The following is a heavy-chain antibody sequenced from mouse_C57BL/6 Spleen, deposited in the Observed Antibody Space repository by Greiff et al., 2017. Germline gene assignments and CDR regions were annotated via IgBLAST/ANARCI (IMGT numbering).Heavy chain of an antibody. J-gene: IGHJ2*01. CDR2: IDPSDSYT. CDR1: GYTFTSYW. Sequence: QVQLQQPGAELVKPGASVKLSCKASGYTFTSYWMQWVKQRPGQGLEWIGEIDPSDSYTNYNQKFKGKATLTVDTSSSTAYMQLSSLTSEDSAVYYCAYGYDGRSDYWGQGTTLTVAS. V-gene: IGHV1-50*01. D-gene: IGHD2-2*01. CDR3: AYGYDGRSDY.